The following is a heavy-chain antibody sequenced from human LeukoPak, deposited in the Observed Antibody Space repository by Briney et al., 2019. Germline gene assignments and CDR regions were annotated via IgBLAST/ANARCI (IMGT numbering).Heavy chain of an antibody. D-gene: IGHD1-14*01. CDR3: AKERDRATRHQPLWDY. CDR1: GFTFSRYA. V-gene: IGHV3-23*01. J-gene: IGHJ4*02. CDR2: ISGSGGST. Sequence: PGGSPRLSCAASGFTFSRYAMSWVRQAPGKGLEWVSAISGSGGSTYYADSVKGRFTISRDNSKNTLYLQMNSLRAEDTAVYYCAKERDRATRHQPLWDYWGQGTLVTVSS.